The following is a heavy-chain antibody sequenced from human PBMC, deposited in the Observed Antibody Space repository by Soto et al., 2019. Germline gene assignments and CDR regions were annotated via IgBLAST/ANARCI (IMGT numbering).Heavy chain of an antibody. D-gene: IGHD6-19*01. Sequence: ASVKVSCKASGYTFTSYGISWVRQAPGQGLEWMGWISAYNGNTNYAQKLQGRVTMTTDTSTSTAYMELRSLRSDDTAAYYCASVSSGWRQFDYWGQGTLVTVSS. J-gene: IGHJ4*02. CDR3: ASVSSGWRQFDY. CDR2: ISAYNGNT. V-gene: IGHV1-18*01. CDR1: GYTFTSYG.